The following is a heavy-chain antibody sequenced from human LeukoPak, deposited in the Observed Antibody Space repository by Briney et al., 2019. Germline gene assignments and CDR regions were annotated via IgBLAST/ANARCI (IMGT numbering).Heavy chain of an antibody. J-gene: IGHJ4*02. V-gene: IGHV4-39*07. D-gene: IGHD3-10*01. CDR1: GGSISSSSYY. Sequence: SETLSLTRTVSGGSISSSSYYWGWIRQPPGKGLEWIGRIYYSVSTYYNPSLKSHVTLSVDTSKTQFSLKMSSVTAADTAVYYCARTYYGSGSTTFDYWGQGTLVTVSS. CDR2: IYYSVST. CDR3: ARTYYGSGSTTFDY.